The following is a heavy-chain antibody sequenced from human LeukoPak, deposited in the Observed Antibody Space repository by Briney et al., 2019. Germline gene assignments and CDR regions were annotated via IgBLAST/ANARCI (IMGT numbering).Heavy chain of an antibody. CDR3: ARVSVLGMVYYYDY. J-gene: IGHJ4*02. Sequence: GGSLRLSCAASGITFSTYWMHWVRQAPGKELVWVSRIYSDGSRPSYADSVRGRFTISRDNAKNTLYLQMNSLEAEDTAVYYCARVSVLGMVYYYDYWGQGTLVTVSS. V-gene: IGHV3-74*01. CDR2: IYSDGSRP. CDR1: GITFSTYW. D-gene: IGHD2-8*01.